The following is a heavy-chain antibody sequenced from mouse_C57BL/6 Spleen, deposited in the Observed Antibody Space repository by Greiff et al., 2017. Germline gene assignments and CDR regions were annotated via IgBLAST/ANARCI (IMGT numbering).Heavy chain of an antibody. V-gene: IGHV1-15*01. CDR2: IDPETGGT. J-gene: IGHJ1*03. Sequence: QVQLQQSGAELVRPGASVTLSCKASGYTFTDYEMHWVKQTPVHGLEWIGAIDPETGGTAYNQKFKGKAILTADKSSSTAYMELRSLTSEDSAVYYWTRGTGWRYFDVWGTGTTVTVSS. CDR1: GYTFTDYE. CDR3: TRGTGWRYFDV.